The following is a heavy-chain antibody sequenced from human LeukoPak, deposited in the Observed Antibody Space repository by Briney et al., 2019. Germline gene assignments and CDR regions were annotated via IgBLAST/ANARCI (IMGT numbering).Heavy chain of an antibody. CDR2: IIPIFGTA. J-gene: IGHJ6*02. V-gene: IGHV1-69*13. Sequence: ASVKVSCKASGGTFSSYAISWVRQAPGQGLEWMGGIIPIFGTANYAQKFQGRVTITADESTSTAYMELSSLRSEDTAVYYCARGRYGSNYYYCGMDVWGQGTTVTVSS. CDR1: GGTFSSYA. CDR3: ARGRYGSNYYYCGMDV. D-gene: IGHD3-10*01.